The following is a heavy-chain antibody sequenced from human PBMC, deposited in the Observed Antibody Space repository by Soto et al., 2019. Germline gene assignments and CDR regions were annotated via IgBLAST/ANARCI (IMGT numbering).Heavy chain of an antibody. D-gene: IGHD2-15*01. CDR1: GGSISSYY. Sequence: QVQLQESGPGLVKPSETLSLTCTVSGGSISSYYWSWSRQPPGKGLEWIGYIYYSGSTNYNPSLKSRVTISVDTSKNQFSLKLSSVTAADTAVYYCARDMVVAVYRFDPWGQGTLVTVSS. V-gene: IGHV4-59*01. J-gene: IGHJ5*02. CDR2: IYYSGST. CDR3: ARDMVVAVYRFDP.